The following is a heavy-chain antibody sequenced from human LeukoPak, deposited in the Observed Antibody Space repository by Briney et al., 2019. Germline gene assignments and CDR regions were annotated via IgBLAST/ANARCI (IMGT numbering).Heavy chain of an antibody. CDR2: INPSGGST. Sequence: ASVKVSCKASEYTYYMHWVRQAPGQGLEWMGIINPSGGSTSYTQKSQGRVTMTRDTSTSTVYMELSRLRSEDTAVYYCAISTNDAFDIWGQGTMVTVSS. D-gene: IGHD1-14*01. CDR1: EYTYY. J-gene: IGHJ3*02. CDR3: AISTNDAFDI. V-gene: IGHV1-46*01.